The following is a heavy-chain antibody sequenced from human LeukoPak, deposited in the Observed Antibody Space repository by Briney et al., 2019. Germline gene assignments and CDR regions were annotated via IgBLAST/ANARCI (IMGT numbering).Heavy chain of an antibody. CDR1: GFTFSNAW. J-gene: IGHJ5*02. V-gene: IGHV3-15*01. CDR3: TTTQVVTIFGVVTFDP. D-gene: IGHD3-3*01. Sequence: GSLRLSCAASGFTFSNAWMSWVRQAPGKGLEWVGRIKSKTDGGTTDYAAPVKGRFTISRDDSKNTLYLQMNSLKNEDTAVYYCTTTQVVTIFGVVTFDPWGQGTLVTVSS. CDR2: IKSKTDGGTT.